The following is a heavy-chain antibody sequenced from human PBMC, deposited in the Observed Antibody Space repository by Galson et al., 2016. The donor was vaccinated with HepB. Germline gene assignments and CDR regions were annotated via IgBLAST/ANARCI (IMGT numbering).Heavy chain of an antibody. CDR1: GRSMTNYY. V-gene: IGHV4-59*08. Sequence: SETLSLTCSVSGRSMTNYYWTSIRQLPGMGLEWIGYIYYSGSTNYNPSLKSRVTISVDTSKMQFSLKMTSVTAADTAVYYCAWTRGFTGHDFGAYEYWGQGALVTVSS. CDR2: IYYSGST. J-gene: IGHJ4*02. CDR3: AWTRGFTGHDFGAYEY. D-gene: IGHD3-3*01.